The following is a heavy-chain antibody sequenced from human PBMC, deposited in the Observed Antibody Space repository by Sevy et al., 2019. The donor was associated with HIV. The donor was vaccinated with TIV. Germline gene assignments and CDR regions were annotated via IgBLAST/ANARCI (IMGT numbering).Heavy chain of an antibody. CDR1: GFTVSSNY. V-gene: IGHV3-53*01. J-gene: IGHJ4*02. D-gene: IGHD2-15*01. Sequence: GGSLRLSCAASGFTVSSNYMSWVRQAPGKGLEWVSVIYSGGSTYYADSVKGRFTISRDNSKNTLYLQMNSLRAEDTAVYYCARASVSIGGSCYSVWGQGTLVTVSS. CDR2: IYSGGST. CDR3: ARASVSIGGSCYSV.